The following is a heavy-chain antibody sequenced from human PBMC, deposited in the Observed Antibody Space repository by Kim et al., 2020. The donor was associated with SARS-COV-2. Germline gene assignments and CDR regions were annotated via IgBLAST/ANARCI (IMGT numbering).Heavy chain of an antibody. J-gene: IGHJ2*01. D-gene: IGHD3-9*01. CDR3: AKVRYGAHFDL. CDR2: T. Sequence: TYYADSVKGRFTISRDNSKNTLDLQMNSLRGEDTAVYYCAKVRYGAHFDLWGRGTLVTVSS. V-gene: IGHV3-23*01.